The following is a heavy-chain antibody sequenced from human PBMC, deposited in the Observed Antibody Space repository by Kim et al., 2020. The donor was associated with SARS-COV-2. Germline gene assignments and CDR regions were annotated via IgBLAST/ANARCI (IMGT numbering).Heavy chain of an antibody. CDR3: ARGRLFIRALSVMGY. V-gene: IGHV1-8*01. CDR2: MNPNSGNT. Sequence: ASVKVSCKASGYTFTSYDINWMRQATGQGLEWMGWMNPNSGNTGYAQKFQGRVTMTRNTSISTAYMELSSLRSEDTAVYYCARGRLFIRALSVMGYWGQGTLVTVSS. CDR1: GYTFTSYD. D-gene: IGHD3-16*01. J-gene: IGHJ4*02.